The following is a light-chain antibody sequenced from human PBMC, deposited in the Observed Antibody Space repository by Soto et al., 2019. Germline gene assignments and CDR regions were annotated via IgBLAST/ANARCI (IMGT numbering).Light chain of an antibody. J-gene: IGKJ4*01. V-gene: IGKV3D-15*01. Sequence: EIVMTQSPATLSVSPGERATISCRASQSVNIYLAWYQQKPGQAPRLLIFGASYRAIGIPARFSGSGSGTAFNLTISSLQSEDFSVYFCQQYDDWLPLTFGGGTKVEIK. CDR2: GAS. CDR3: QQYDDWLPLT. CDR1: QSVNIY.